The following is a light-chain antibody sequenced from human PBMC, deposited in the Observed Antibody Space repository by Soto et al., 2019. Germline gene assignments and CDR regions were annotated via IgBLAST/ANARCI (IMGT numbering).Light chain of an antibody. V-gene: IGLV2-8*01. Sequence: QSVLTQPPSASGSPGQSVTISCTGTTSDVGGYKYVSWHQQHPGKGPKLIIYEVNKRPSGVPDRFSGSKSGNTASLTVSGLQAEDEADYYCSSYAGSNTFVFGTGTKLTVL. J-gene: IGLJ1*01. CDR3: SSYAGSNTFV. CDR2: EVN. CDR1: TSDVGGYKY.